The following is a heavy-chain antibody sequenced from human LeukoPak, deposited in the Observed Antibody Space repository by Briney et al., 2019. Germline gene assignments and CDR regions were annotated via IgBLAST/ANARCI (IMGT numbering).Heavy chain of an antibody. D-gene: IGHD3-10*01. Sequence: ASVKVSCKASGYTFTSYYMHWVRQAPGQGLEWMGWINPNSGGTNYAQKLQGRVTMTTDTSTSTAYMELRSLRSDDTAVYYCARGMPSIWFGELSHRYMDVWGKGTTVTISS. CDR3: ARGMPSIWFGELSHRYMDV. CDR1: GYTFTSYY. V-gene: IGHV1-2*02. J-gene: IGHJ6*03. CDR2: INPNSGGT.